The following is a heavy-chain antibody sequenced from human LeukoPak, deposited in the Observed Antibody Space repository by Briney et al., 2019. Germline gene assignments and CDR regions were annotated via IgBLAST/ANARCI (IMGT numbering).Heavy chain of an antibody. J-gene: IGHJ5*02. CDR2: IRQDGSER. Sequence: GGSLRLSCAASGFTFGSYWMSWVRQAPGKGLEWVANIRQDGSERYYVDSVKGRFTISRDNAKNSLYLQMNSLRAEDTAVYYCARGVALDPWGQGILVTVSS. CDR3: ARGVALDP. D-gene: IGHD2-15*01. V-gene: IGHV3-7*04. CDR1: GFTFGSYW.